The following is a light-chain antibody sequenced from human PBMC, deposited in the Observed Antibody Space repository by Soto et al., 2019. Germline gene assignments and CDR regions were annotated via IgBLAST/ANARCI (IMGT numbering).Light chain of an antibody. Sequence: QSVLTQPASVSGSPGQSITISCTGTRSDVGSYNSIAWYQQHPGKAPRVVIFEVTKRPSGISDRFSGSKPGYTASLTISGLQAEDEADYFCFSYAGNSIWLFGGGTKLTVL. CDR2: EVT. CDR1: RSDVGSYNS. V-gene: IGLV2-23*02. CDR3: FSYAGNSIWL. J-gene: IGLJ2*01.